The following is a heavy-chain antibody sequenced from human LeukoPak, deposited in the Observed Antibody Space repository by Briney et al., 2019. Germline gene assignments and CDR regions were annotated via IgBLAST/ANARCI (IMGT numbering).Heavy chain of an antibody. CDR2: MNPNSGNT. CDR3: ARDHCSSTSCYIWFDP. V-gene: IGHV1-8*01. J-gene: IGHJ5*02. CDR1: GYTFTSYD. Sequence: ASVKVSCKASGYTFTSYDINWLRQATGQGLEWMGWMNPNSGNTGYAQKFQGRVTMTTDTSTSTAYMELRSLRSDDTAVYYCARDHCSSTSCYIWFDPWGQGTLVTVSS. D-gene: IGHD2-2*02.